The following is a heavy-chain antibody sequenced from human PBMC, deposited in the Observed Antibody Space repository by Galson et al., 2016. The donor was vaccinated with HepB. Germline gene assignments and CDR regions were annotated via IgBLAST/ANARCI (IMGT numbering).Heavy chain of an antibody. CDR3: TRDLSSRTPGP. V-gene: IGHV1-8*01. Sequence: SVKVSCKASGYPFSSYDFNWVRQAAGQGLEWMGWMNPISGNTGYAQKFQGRVTMTRNTSISTAYMELSSLRSEDTAVYYCTRDLSSRTPGPWGQGTLDTVS. J-gene: IGHJ5*02. CDR1: GYPFSSYD. D-gene: IGHD4-23*01. CDR2: MNPISGNT.